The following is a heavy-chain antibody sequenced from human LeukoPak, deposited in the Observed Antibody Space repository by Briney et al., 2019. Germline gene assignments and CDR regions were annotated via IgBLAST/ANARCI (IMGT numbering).Heavy chain of an antibody. J-gene: IGHJ4*02. CDR1: GYTFTSYG. D-gene: IGHD3-3*01. CDR2: ISAYNGNT. Sequence: ASVKVSCKASGYTFTSYGISWVRQAPGQGLEWMGWISAYNGNTNYAQKLQGRVTMTTDTSTSTAYMELRSLRSDDTAVYYCARDSYSYYDFRSGIYYFDYWGQGTLVTVSS. CDR3: ARDSYSYYDFRSGIYYFDY. V-gene: IGHV1-18*01.